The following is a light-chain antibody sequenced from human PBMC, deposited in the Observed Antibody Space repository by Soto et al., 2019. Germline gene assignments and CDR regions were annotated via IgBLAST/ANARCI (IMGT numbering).Light chain of an antibody. Sequence: ILMTQSPATLSVSPGERATLSCRASQSVSNNLAWYQQKPGQAPRLLIYDASTRATGIPARFSRSGSGTEFTLTISGLQSEDFAVYYYQQYNNWPPWTFGQGTKVEIK. J-gene: IGKJ1*01. CDR2: DAS. V-gene: IGKV3-15*01. CDR1: QSVSNN. CDR3: QQYNNWPPWT.